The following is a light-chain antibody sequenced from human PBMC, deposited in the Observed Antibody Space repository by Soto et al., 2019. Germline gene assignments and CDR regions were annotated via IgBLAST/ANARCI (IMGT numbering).Light chain of an antibody. CDR3: AGRDDSLSGLYV. Sequence: QSVLTQPPSASGTPGQRVTISCSASSGSLSVDWYQHLPGTAPKLLIYSHYQRPSGVPDRFSGSKSGTSASLVISGLQSEDDADYYCAGRDDSLSGLYVFGTGTKVTVL. J-gene: IGLJ1*01. CDR1: SGSLS. V-gene: IGLV1-44*01. CDR2: SHY.